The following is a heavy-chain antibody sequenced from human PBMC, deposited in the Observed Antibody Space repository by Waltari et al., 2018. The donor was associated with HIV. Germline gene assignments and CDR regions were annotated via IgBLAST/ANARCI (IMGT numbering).Heavy chain of an antibody. J-gene: IGHJ4*02. V-gene: IGHV3-21*01. CDR3: ARFGPGSGNFFFDY. Sequence: EVQLVDSGGGLVKPGGSQRLSCAVSVFTFSRYNMAWVRQAPGKGLEWVSSISFSSDYIYYADSVKGRFTISRDNAKNSLFLQMNSLRDEDTAVYYCARFGPGSGNFFFDYWGQGTLVTVSS. CDR2: ISFSSDYI. CDR1: VFTFSRYN. D-gene: IGHD2-15*01.